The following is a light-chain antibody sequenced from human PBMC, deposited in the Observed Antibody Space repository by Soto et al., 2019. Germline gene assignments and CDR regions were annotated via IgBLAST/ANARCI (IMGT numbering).Light chain of an antibody. V-gene: IGKV3-15*01. CDR1: QSVSSN. Sequence: EIVLTQSPATVSLSPGESATLSCRASQSVSSNLAWYQQKPGQAPRLLIYGASTRATGIPARFSGSGSGTEFTLTISSLQSEDFAVYYCQQYNNWPPLTFGGGTKVDIK. J-gene: IGKJ4*01. CDR2: GAS. CDR3: QQYNNWPPLT.